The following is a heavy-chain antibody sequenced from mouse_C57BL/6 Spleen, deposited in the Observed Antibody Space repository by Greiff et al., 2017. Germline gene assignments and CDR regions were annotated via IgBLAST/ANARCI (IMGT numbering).Heavy chain of an antibody. CDR1: GFSLSTSGMG. D-gene: IGHD1-1*01. CDR2: IYWDDDK. V-gene: IGHV8-12*01. J-gene: IGHJ1*03. Sequence: QVTLKVSGPGILQSSPTLRLTCSFSGFSLSTSGMGVSWIRQPSGKGLEWLAHIYWDDDKRYNPSLKSRLTISKDTSRNQVFLKITSVDTADTATYYCARDYYGSSDWYFDVWGTGTTVTVSS. CDR3: ARDYYGSSDWYFDV.